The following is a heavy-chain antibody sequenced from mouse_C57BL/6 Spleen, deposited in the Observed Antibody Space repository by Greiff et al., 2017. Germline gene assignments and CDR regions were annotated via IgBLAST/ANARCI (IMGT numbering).Heavy chain of an antibody. CDR3: ARDYYGSSYDY. CDR1: GYAFTNYL. Sequence: VQLQQSGAELVRPGTSVKVSCKASGYAFTNYLLEWVKQRPGQGLEWIGVINPGSGGTNYNEKFKGKATLTADKSSSTAYMQLSSLTSEDSAVYFCARDYYGSSYDYWGQGTTLTVSS. V-gene: IGHV1-54*01. CDR2: INPGSGGT. D-gene: IGHD1-1*01. J-gene: IGHJ2*01.